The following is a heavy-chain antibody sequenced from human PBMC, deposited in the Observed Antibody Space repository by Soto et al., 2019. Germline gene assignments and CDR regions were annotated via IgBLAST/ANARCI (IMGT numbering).Heavy chain of an antibody. V-gene: IGHV4-59*08. CDR1: GGSISSYY. J-gene: IGHJ6*02. CDR3: ARRRYQYGDYYYYYGMDV. Sequence: PSETLSLTCTVSGGSISSYYWSWIRQPPGKGLEWIGYIYYSGSTYYNPSLKSRVTISVDTSKNQFSLKLSSVTAADTAVYYCARRRYQYGDYYYYYGMDVWGQGTTVTVSS. D-gene: IGHD4-17*01. CDR2: IYYSGST.